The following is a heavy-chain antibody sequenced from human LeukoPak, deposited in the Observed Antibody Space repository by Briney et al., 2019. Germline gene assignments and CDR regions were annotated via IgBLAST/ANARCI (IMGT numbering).Heavy chain of an antibody. CDR2: ISYDGSNK. D-gene: IGHD6-6*01. CDR3: AKDRYSSSES. V-gene: IGHV3-30*18. CDR1: GFTFSSYA. Sequence: GGSLRLSCAASGFTFSSYAMSWVRQAPGKGLEWVAVISYDGSNKYYADSVKGRFTISRDNSKNTLYLQVNSLRAEDTAVYYCAKDRYSSSESWGQGTLVTVSS. J-gene: IGHJ4*02.